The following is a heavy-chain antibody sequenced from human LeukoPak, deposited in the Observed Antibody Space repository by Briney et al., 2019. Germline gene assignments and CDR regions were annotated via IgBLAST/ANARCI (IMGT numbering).Heavy chain of an antibody. Sequence: GRSLRLSCAASGFTLSSYAMDWVRQAPGKGLEWVAVISYDGSDKFYADSVKGRFTISRDSSKNTLYLQMNSLTPEDTAVYYCARARPSMWIDYWGQGTLVTVSS. CDR2: ISYDGSDK. CDR3: ARARPSMWIDY. V-gene: IGHV3-30*04. CDR1: GFTLSSYA. D-gene: IGHD5-12*01. J-gene: IGHJ4*02.